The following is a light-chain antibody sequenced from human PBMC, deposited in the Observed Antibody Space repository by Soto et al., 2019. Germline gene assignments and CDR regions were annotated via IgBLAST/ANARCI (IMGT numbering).Light chain of an antibody. CDR1: QSVSSN. CDR2: GAS. Sequence: EIVMTQSPATLSVSPGERATLSCRASQSVSSNLAWYQQKPGQAPRLLIYGASTRATGIPARFSGSGSGTGFTLTISSLQSEDFAVYYCQQYNNWRGTFGQGTKLEIK. J-gene: IGKJ2*02. V-gene: IGKV3-15*01. CDR3: QQYNNWRGT.